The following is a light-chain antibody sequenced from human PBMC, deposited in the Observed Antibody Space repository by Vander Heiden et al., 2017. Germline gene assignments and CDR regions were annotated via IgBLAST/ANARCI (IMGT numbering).Light chain of an antibody. J-gene: IGKJ2*01. CDR2: RAS. V-gene: IGKV1-5*03. Sequence: DIQLTQSPSTLSASLGDKVTITCRASQSISDWLAWYQQQPGKAPILLIYRASNLERGVPSRFSGSGSGTEFTLTISSLQPVDFATYCCQQYQSYPYTFGQGTKLEIK. CDR1: QSISDW. CDR3: QQYQSYPYT.